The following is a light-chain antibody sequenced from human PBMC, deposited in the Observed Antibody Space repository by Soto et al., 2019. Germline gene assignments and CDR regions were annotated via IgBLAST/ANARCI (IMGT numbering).Light chain of an antibody. CDR1: QSVSSSY. CDR3: QQYSNSPLYT. Sequence: EIVLTQSPGTLSLSPGERATLSCRASQSVSSSYLAWYQQKPGQAPRLLIYGASSRATGIPDRFSGSGSGTDFTLTISRLEPKDFAVYYCQQYSNSPLYTFGQGTKLEIK. V-gene: IGKV3-20*01. CDR2: GAS. J-gene: IGKJ2*01.